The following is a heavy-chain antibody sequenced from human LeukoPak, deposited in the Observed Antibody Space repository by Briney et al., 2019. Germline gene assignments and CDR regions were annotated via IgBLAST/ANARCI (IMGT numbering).Heavy chain of an antibody. J-gene: IGHJ4*02. D-gene: IGHD3-22*01. Sequence: GGSLRLSCAASGFTFSDYAMSWVRQAPGKGLEWVSDISVTGGTHYADSVEGRFTISRDNSNNTLFLRMNSLRAEDTAVYHCASRSSSGYYSDYFEYWGQGTLVTVSS. CDR3: ASRSSSGYYSDYFEY. CDR1: GFTFSDYA. V-gene: IGHV3-23*01. CDR2: ISVTGGT.